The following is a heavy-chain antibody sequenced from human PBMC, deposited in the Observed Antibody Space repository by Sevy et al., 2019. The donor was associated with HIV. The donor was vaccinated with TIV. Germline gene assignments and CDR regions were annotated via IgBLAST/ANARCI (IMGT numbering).Heavy chain of an antibody. CDR3: ARNFVPDTTSYFGPLDY. CDR1: GFTFNSYA. J-gene: IGHJ4*02. Sequence: GGSLRLSCAASGFTFNSYAMNWVRQAPGKGLEWLSAIRGAGSITFYADSVKGRFTISRDNSRNTLYLQMNSLSAEDTAIYYCARNFVPDTTSYFGPLDYWGRGTLVTVSS. CDR2: IRGAGSIT. V-gene: IGHV3-23*01. D-gene: IGHD3-9*01.